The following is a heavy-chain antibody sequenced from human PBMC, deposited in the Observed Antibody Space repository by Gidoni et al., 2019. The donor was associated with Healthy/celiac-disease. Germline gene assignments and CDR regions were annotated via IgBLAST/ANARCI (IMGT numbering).Heavy chain of an antibody. D-gene: IGHD1-1*01. CDR1: GGSISSGGYY. CDR3: ARDTSSPTGTDYYGMDV. V-gene: IGHV4-31*03. J-gene: IGHJ6*02. Sequence: QVQLQESGPGLVKPSQTLSLTCTVSGGSISSGGYYWSWIRQHPGKGLEWIGYIYYSGSTYYNPSLKSRVTISVDTSKNQFSLKLSSVTAADTAVYYCARDTSSPTGTDYYGMDVWGQGTTVTVSS. CDR2: IYYSGST.